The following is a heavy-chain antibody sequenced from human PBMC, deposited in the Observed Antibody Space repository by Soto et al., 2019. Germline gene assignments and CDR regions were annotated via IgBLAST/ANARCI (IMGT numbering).Heavy chain of an antibody. Sequence: SVKVSCKASGYTFTSYAMHWVRQAPGQRLEWMGGIIPISETTNYAQKFQGRVTITADESKSTAYMELSSLRSEDTAVYYCARSQGSSTSLEIYYYYYYGMDVWGQGTTVTVSS. CDR3: ARSQGSSTSLEIYYYYYYGMDV. CDR2: IIPISETT. J-gene: IGHJ6*02. CDR1: GYTFTSYA. V-gene: IGHV1-69*13. D-gene: IGHD2-2*01.